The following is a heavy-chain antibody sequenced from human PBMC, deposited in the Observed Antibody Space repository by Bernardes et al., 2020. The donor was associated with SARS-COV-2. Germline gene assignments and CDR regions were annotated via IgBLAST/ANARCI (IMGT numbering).Heavy chain of an antibody. D-gene: IGHD3-22*01. V-gene: IGHV5-10-1*01. CDR2: IDPSDSYT. CDR3: VRQGVDYDRSTQNDY. CDR1: GYSFTTYW. Sequence: GASLKISGKASGYSFTTYWINWVRPMPGKGLEWLGRIDPSDSYTNYSPSSQGHVTISADTSISTAYLQWSSLKASDTAIYYCVRQGVDYDRSTQNDYWGQGTLVTVSS. J-gene: IGHJ4*02.